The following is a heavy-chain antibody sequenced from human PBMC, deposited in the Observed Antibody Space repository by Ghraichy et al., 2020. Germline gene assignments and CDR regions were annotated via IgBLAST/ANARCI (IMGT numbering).Heavy chain of an antibody. CDR2: FDPEDGET. J-gene: IGHJ3*02. V-gene: IGHV1-24*01. D-gene: IGHD1-1*01. Sequence: ASVKVSCKVSGYTLTELSMNWVRQAPGKGLEWMGGFDPEDGETIYAQKFQGRVTMTEDTSTDTAYMELSSLRSEDTAVYYCATPRDPQYIYDAFAIWGQGTLVTVSS. CDR1: GYTLTELS. CDR3: ATPRDPQYIYDAFAI.